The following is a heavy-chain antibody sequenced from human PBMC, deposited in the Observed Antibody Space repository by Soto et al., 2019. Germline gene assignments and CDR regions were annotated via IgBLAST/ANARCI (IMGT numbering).Heavy chain of an antibody. D-gene: IGHD3-16*01. J-gene: IGHJ6*02. V-gene: IGHV1-18*01. Sequence: QVQLVQSGAEVKKPGASVKVSCKASGYTFTSYGLSWVRQAPGQGLLWMGWINGYTGNTNYAQKFQGRVTMTTDTSTNTAYLDLWTLISDDTAVYYCARSWVTGKGGIDVWGQGTTVTVSS. CDR1: GYTFTSYG. CDR3: ARSWVTGKGGIDV. CDR2: INGYTGNT.